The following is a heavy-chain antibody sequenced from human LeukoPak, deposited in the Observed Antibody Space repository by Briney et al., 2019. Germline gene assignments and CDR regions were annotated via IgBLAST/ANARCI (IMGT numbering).Heavy chain of an antibody. V-gene: IGHV1-2*02. CDR1: GYTFTGYY. CDR3: ARGPPYYYGSGSYYSY. Sequence: ASVKVSCKASGYTFTGYYMHWVRQAPGQGLEWMGWINPNSGGTNYAQKFQGRVTMTRNTSISTAYMELSSLRSEDTAVYYCARGPPYYYGSGSYYSYWGQGTLVTVSS. J-gene: IGHJ4*02. D-gene: IGHD3-10*01. CDR2: INPNSGGT.